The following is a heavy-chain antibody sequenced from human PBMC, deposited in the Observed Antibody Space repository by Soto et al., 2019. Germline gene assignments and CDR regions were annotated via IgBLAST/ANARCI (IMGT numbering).Heavy chain of an antibody. CDR1: GGSISSYY. Sequence: KASETLSLTCTVSGGSISSYYWSWIRQPAGKGLEWIGRIYTSGSTNYNPSLKSRVTMSVDTSKNQFSLKLSSVTAADTAVYYCARDQLGERYYYGMDVWGQGTTVTVSS. CDR2: IYTSGST. J-gene: IGHJ6*02. V-gene: IGHV4-4*07. D-gene: IGHD3-10*01. CDR3: ARDQLGERYYYGMDV.